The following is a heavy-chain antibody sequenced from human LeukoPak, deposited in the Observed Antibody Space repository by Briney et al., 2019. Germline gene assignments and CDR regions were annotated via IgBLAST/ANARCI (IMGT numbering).Heavy chain of an antibody. J-gene: IGHJ4*02. CDR2: IGSSGGGI. Sequence: GGSLRLSCAASGFTFSTYTMYWARHPPGKGLEWVSIIGSSGGGIHYADSVKGRFTISRDNSKNALYLQMNSLRVEDTAVYYCAIDPNWGTHSWGQGVLVTVSS. CDR3: AIDPNWGTHS. D-gene: IGHD7-27*01. V-gene: IGHV3-23*01. CDR1: GFTFSTYT.